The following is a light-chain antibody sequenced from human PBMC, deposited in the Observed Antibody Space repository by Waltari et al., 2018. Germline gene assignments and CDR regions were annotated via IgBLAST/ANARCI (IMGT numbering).Light chain of an antibody. CDR1: QAITNY. J-gene: IGKJ1*01. V-gene: IGKV1-27*01. CDR2: GAS. CDR3: QKYNSAPWT. Sequence: DIQLTQSPASLSASVGDRVTITCRASQAITNYLAWYQQIPGKVPKLLIYGASTLQSVVPSRFSGSGFGTDFTLTISSLQPEDVAVYYCQKYNSAPWTFGQGTRVEVK.